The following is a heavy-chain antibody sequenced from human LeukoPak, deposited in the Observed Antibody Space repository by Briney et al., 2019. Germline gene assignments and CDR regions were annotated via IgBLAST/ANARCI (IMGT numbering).Heavy chain of an antibody. J-gene: IGHJ5*02. V-gene: IGHV3-11*04. D-gene: IGHD3-22*01. CDR1: GFTFSDYY. Sequence: AGGSLRLSCAASGFTFSDYYMSWIRQAPGKGLEWISYISSSGSTIYYADSVKGRFTISRDNAKNSLYLQMNSLRAEDTAAYYCARTGYYLNWFDLWGQGTLVTVSS. CDR3: ARTGYYLNWFDL. CDR2: ISSSGSTI.